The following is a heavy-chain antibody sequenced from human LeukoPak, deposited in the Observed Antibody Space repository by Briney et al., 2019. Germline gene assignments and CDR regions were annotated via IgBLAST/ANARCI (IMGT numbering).Heavy chain of an antibody. CDR2: IKQDGSEK. CDR1: GFTFSSYW. CDR3: ASRHSSSWFSGFGY. D-gene: IGHD6-13*01. V-gene: IGHV3-7*01. J-gene: IGHJ4*02. Sequence: GGSLRLSCAASGFTFSSYWMSWVRQAPGKGLEWVANIKQDGSEKYYVDSVKGRFTISRDNAKNSLYLQMNSLRAEDTAVYYCASRHSSSWFSGFGYWGQGTLVTVSS.